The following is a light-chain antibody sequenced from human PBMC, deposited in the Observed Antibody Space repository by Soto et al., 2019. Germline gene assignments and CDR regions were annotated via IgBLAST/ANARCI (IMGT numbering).Light chain of an antibody. V-gene: IGLV2-14*01. CDR3: SSYSRTSTLL. Sequence: QPVSVSGSPGQSITISCTGTSSDVGGYNYVSWYQQHPGNAPKLMIFDVSHRPSGVSNRFSGSKSGNTASLTISGLQAEDEADYHCSSYSRTSTLLFGGGTKLTVL. CDR2: DVS. CDR1: SSDVGGYNY. J-gene: IGLJ2*01.